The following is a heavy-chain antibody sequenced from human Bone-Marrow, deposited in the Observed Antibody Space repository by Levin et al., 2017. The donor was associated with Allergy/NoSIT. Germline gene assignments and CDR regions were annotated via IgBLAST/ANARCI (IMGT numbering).Heavy chain of an antibody. CDR1: GFTFSYYG. D-gene: IGHD3-10*01. J-gene: IGHJ2*01. V-gene: IGHV3-33*01. Sequence: GGSLRLSCAASGFTFSYYGMHWVRQAPGKGLEWVAVIWYDGSNKYYADSVKGRFTISRDNSKNTLYLQMNSLRAEDTAVYYCARDSAWYFDLWGRGTLVTVSS. CDR3: ARDSAWYFDL. CDR2: IWYDGSNK.